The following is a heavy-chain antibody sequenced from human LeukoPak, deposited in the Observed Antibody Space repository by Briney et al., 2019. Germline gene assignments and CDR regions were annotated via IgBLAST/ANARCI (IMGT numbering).Heavy chain of an antibody. D-gene: IGHD2/OR15-2a*01. CDR2: IYYSGST. CDR1: GGSISSYY. Sequence: SETLSLTCTVSGGSISSYYWSWIRQPPGKGLEWIGYIYYSGSTNYNPSLKSRVTISVDTSKNQFSLKLSSVTAADTAVYYCARGTLPFDPWGQGTLVTVSS. CDR3: ARGTLPFDP. J-gene: IGHJ5*02. V-gene: IGHV4-59*01.